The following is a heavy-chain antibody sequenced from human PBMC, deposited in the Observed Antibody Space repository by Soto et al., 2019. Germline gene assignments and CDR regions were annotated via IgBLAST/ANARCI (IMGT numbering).Heavy chain of an antibody. CDR3: AIADYGDDDY. CDR2: IKAYSGNT. D-gene: IGHD4-17*01. CDR1: GYTFATST. J-gene: IGHJ4*02. V-gene: IGHV1-18*01. Sequence: GPEAKKPGASVKVSCKASGYTFATSTISWLRQAPGQGPEWMGWIKAYSGNTNYAQKLQGRLTMTTDTSTSTAYMELRSLTTDDTAIYYCAIADYGDDDYWGQGNLVTVSS.